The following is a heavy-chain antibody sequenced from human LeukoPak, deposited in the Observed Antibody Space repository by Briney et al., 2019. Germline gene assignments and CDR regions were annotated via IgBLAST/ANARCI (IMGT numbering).Heavy chain of an antibody. CDR3: ARHHRSGSGGTYFDY. D-gene: IGHD3-22*01. Sequence: PSETLSLTCTVSGGSISDWDWIRQPPGKGLEWIGYIHSSGGTHYSPSLESRVTMPVDTSKNQFYLKLTSVTAADTAVYYCARHHRSGSGGTYFDYWGQGTLVTVSS. J-gene: IGHJ4*02. CDR1: GGSISD. CDR2: IHSSGGT. V-gene: IGHV4-4*09.